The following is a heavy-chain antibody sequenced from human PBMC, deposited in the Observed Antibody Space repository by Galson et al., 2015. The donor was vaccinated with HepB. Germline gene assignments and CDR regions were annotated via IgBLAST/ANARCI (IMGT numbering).Heavy chain of an antibody. CDR2: MNPNSGNT. J-gene: IGHJ6*02. CDR1: GYTFTSYD. CDR3: AQRGYSYGYYYGMDV. D-gene: IGHD5-18*01. V-gene: IGHV1-8*01. Sequence: SVKVSCKASGYTFTSYDINWVRQATGQGLEWMGWMNPNSGNTGYAQKFQGRVTMTRNTSISTAYMELSSLRSEDTAVYYCAQRGYSYGYYYGMDVWGQGTTVTVSS.